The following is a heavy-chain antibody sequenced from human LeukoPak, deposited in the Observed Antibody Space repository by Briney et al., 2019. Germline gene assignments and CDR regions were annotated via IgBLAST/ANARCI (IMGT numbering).Heavy chain of an antibody. D-gene: IGHD6-13*01. J-gene: IGHJ4*02. CDR3: AKRYSSSGELDY. CDR2: IRGSGGST. CDR1: GFTFSSYA. Sequence: PGGSLRLSCAASGFTFSSYAMSWVRQAPGKGLEWVSAIRGSGGSTYYADSVKGRFTISRDNSKNTLYLQMNSLRAEDTAVYYCAKRYSSSGELDYWGQGTLVTVSS. V-gene: IGHV3-23*01.